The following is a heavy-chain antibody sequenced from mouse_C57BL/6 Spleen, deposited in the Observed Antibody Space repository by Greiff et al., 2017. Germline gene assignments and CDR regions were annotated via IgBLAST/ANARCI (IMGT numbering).Heavy chain of an antibody. J-gene: IGHJ4*01. CDR3: ARQGGYSDMDY. CDR2: ISSGGSYT. D-gene: IGHD2-3*01. V-gene: IGHV5-6*01. CDR1: GFTFSSYG. Sequence: EVKVVESGGDLVKPGGSLKLSCAASGFTFSSYGMSWVRQTPDKRLEWVATISSGGSYTYYPDSVKGRFTISRDNAKNTLYLQMSSLKSEDTAMYYCARQGGYSDMDYWGQGTSVTVSS.